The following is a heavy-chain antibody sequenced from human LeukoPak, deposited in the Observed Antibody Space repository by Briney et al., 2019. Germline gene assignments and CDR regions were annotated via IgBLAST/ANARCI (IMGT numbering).Heavy chain of an antibody. Sequence: SETLSLTCTVSGGSISSSSYYWGWIRQPPGKGLEWIGSIYYSGSTYYNPSLKSRVTISVDTSKNQFSLKLSSVTAADTAVYYCARVNGSSWYGYFDYWGQGTLVTVSS. CDR3: ARVNGSSWYGYFDY. CDR2: IYYSGST. CDR1: GGSISSSSYY. D-gene: IGHD6-13*01. J-gene: IGHJ4*02. V-gene: IGHV4-39*07.